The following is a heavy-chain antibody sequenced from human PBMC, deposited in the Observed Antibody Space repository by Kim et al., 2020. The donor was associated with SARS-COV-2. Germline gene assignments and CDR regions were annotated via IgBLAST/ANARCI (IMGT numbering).Heavy chain of an antibody. Sequence: GGSLRLSCAASGFTFSNHWMTWVRQAPGKGLEWVANIKSDGSDKNYVDSVKGRFTISRDNAKNSLYLQISSLRAEDTAVYYCARQARSVDYWGQGTRVTVSS. CDR2: IKSDGSDK. J-gene: IGHJ4*02. CDR1: GFTFSNHW. D-gene: IGHD3-3*01. CDR3: ARQARSVDY. V-gene: IGHV3-7*01.